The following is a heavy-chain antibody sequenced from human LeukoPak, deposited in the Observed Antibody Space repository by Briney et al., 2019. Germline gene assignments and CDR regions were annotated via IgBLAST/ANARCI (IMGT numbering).Heavy chain of an antibody. CDR1: GFSFSSYW. CDR2: IKQDGSEK. V-gene: IGHV3-7*01. CDR3: ARDSPYGSGKVDY. Sequence: GGSLRLSCAASGFSFSSYWMSWVRQAPGKGLEWVANIKQDGSEKYYVDSVKGRFTISRDNAKNSLYLQMNSLRAEDTAVYYCARDSPYGSGKVDYWGQGTLVTVSS. D-gene: IGHD3-10*01. J-gene: IGHJ4*02.